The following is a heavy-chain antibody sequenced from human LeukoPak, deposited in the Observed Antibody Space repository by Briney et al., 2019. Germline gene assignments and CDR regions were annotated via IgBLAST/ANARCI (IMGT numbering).Heavy chain of an antibody. J-gene: IGHJ5*02. CDR2: IYTSGST. CDR3: ARGTWTYRTTHWFDP. CDR1: GGSISSYY. V-gene: IGHV4-4*07. D-gene: IGHD4-11*01. Sequence: PSETLPLTCTVSGGSISSYYWSWIRQPAGKGLEWIGRIYTSGSTKYNPSLKSRVTISEDTSKNQFSLKLSSVTAADTAVYYCARGTWTYRTTHWFDPWGQGTLVTVSS.